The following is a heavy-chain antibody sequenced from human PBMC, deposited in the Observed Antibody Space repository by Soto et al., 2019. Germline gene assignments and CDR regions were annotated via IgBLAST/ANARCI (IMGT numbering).Heavy chain of an antibody. CDR3: ARDLQAGYYYYSGIDG. Sequence: SLRLSCAASGFTFSSYAMHWVRQAPGKGLEWVAVISYDGSNKYYADSVKGRFTISRDNSKNTLYLQMNSLRAEDTAVYYCARDLQAGYYYYSGIDGWGQGT. V-gene: IGHV3-30-3*01. CDR2: ISYDGSNK. CDR1: GFTFSSYA. D-gene: IGHD1-1*01. J-gene: IGHJ6*02.